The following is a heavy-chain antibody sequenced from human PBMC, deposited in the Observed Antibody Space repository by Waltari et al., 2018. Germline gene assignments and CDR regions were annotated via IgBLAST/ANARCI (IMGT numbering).Heavy chain of an antibody. Sequence: EVRLLESGGALVQPGGSLRLPCAASGFPFGNYYMIWVRQAPGGGLGWFSTISGPAHETVYADSVKGRFTISRDNSKTTRYLQMNSLRVEDTAMYYCANYGQLPSNGDYWGQGTLVTVSS. CDR1: GFPFGNYY. V-gene: IGHV3-23*01. D-gene: IGHD1-1*01. CDR3: ANYGQLPSNGDY. CDR2: ISGPAHET. J-gene: IGHJ4*02.